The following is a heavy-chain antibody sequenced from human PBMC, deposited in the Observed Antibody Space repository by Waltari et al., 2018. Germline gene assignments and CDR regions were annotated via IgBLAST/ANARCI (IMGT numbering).Heavy chain of an antibody. V-gene: IGHV6-1*01. CDR3: TRGDGYTGFDY. Sequence: QVQLQQSGPGRVKPSQPLSLTCAISVDSVSGNSAAWNWIRQSLSRGLEWLGRTYYRSKWYNDYAVSVKSRITIKPVTSRNQFSLQLNSVISEDTAVYYCTRGDGYTGFDYWGQGTLVTVSS. CDR1: VDSVSGNSAA. CDR2: TYYRSKWYN. J-gene: IGHJ4*02. D-gene: IGHD5-12*01.